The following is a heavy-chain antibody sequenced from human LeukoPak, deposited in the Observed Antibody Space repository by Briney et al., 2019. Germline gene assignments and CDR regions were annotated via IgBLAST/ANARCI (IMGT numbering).Heavy chain of an antibody. CDR2: ISGSGGST. CDR3: AKASWVVAPSVLDY. CDR1: GFTFSSYA. D-gene: IGHD2-15*01. J-gene: IGHJ4*02. Sequence: AGGSLRLSCAASGFTFSSYAMSWVRQAPGKGLEWVSAISGSGGSTYYAGSVKGRVTISRDNSKNTLYLQMNSLRAEDTAVYYCAKASWVVAPSVLDYWGQGTLVTVSS. V-gene: IGHV3-23*01.